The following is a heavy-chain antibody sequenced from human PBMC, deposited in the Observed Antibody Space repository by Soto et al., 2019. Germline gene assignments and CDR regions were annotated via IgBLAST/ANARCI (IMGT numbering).Heavy chain of an antibody. J-gene: IGHJ4*02. V-gene: IGHV3-23*01. CDR1: GFTFSXXX. CDR2: ISCSGGSK. Sequence: EVQLLESGGGLVQPGGSLRLSCAASGFTFSXXXXXXXXXXXXXXXXXVSAISCSGGSKDYADSVKGRFTISRDNXXXXXXXXXXXXXXXXXXXXXXXXXXXXXXXXXXXXYWGQGTLVTVSS. CDR3: XXXXXXXXXXXXXXY.